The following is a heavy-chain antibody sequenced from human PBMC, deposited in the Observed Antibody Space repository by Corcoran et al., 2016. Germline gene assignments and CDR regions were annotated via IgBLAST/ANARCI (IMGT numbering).Heavy chain of an antibody. CDR1: GFTFSSYA. CDR2: ISYDGSNK. CDR3: AKDGASGPGGYYFDY. D-gene: IGHD3-10*01. Sequence: QVQLVESGGGVVQPGRSLRLSCAASGFTFSSYAMDWVRQAPGKGLEWVAAISYDGSNKYYADSGKGRFTISRDNSKNTLYLQMNSLRAEETAVYSGAKDGASGPGGYYFDYWGQGSLVTVSS. J-gene: IGHJ4*02. V-gene: IGHV3-30*18.